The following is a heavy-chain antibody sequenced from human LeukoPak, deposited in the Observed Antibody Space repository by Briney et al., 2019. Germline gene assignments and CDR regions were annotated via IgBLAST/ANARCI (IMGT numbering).Heavy chain of an antibody. V-gene: IGHV3-23*01. CDR3: AKRTSGSSWYSSDS. J-gene: IGHJ4*02. D-gene: IGHD6-13*01. Sequence: GGSLRLSCAASGFTFSSFAMNWVRQAPGKGLEWVSTMSGDATSTYYADSVKGRFTISRDNSKSTLFLQMNSLRAEDTAVYYCAKRTSGSSWYSSDSWGQGTLVTVSS. CDR2: MSGDATST. CDR1: GFTFSSFA.